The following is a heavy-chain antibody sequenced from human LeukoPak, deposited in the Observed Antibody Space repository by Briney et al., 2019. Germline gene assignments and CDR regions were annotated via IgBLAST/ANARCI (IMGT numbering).Heavy chain of an antibody. D-gene: IGHD2-15*01. Sequence: SETLSLTCTVSGGSISSYYWSWIRQPPGKGLEWIGYIYYSGSTNYNPSLESRVTISVDTSKNQFSLKLSSVTAADTAVYYCARGYCSGGSCYYFDYWGQGTLVTVSS. CDR3: ARGYCSGGSCYYFDY. J-gene: IGHJ4*02. V-gene: IGHV4-59*01. CDR2: IYYSGST. CDR1: GGSISSYY.